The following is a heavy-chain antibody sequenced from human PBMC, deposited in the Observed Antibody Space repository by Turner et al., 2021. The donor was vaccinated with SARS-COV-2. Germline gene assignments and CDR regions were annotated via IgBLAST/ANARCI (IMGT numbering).Heavy chain of an antibody. CDR2: ISGRGGGT. CDR1: VITFSSYA. V-gene: IGHV3-23*01. CDR3: AKGVRGAMIVVVIPYFDY. D-gene: IGHD3-22*01. J-gene: IGHJ4*02. Sequence: VQLLESGGGLVQPGGSLRRSCAAYVITFSSYALRWVRRGPGKGVVWVSAISGRGGGTYYADSVKGRFTISRDNAKITLYLQMNSLRAEDTAVYYCAKGVRGAMIVVVIPYFDYWGQGTLVTVSS.